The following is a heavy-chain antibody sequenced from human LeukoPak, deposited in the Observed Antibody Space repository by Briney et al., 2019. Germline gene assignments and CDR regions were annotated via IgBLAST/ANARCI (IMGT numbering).Heavy chain of an antibody. CDR1: GFTFGSYD. V-gene: IGHV3-30*02. D-gene: IGHD6-13*01. J-gene: IGHJ6*02. CDR3: ASHNSSWGKDYYYNAMDV. Sequence: GGSLRLSCAASGFTFGSYDMHWVRQAPGKGLEWVAVIWYDGSNKYYADSVKGRFTISRDISKNTVYLQTTSLRPEDTAVYYCASHNSSWGKDYYYNAMDVWGQGTTVTVAS. CDR2: IWYDGSNK.